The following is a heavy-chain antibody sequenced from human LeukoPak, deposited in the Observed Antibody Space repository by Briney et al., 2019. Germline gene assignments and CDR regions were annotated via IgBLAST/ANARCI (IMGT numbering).Heavy chain of an antibody. D-gene: IGHD6-19*01. CDR3: ARGGITVARDYFDS. CDR1: GYTFTSYG. CDR2: ISTNNGNT. V-gene: IGHV1-18*01. Sequence: GASVKVSCKASGYTFTSYGISWVRQAPGQGLEWMGWISTNNGNTNYAQKVQGRVTTTTDTSTSTAYMELRSLRSDDTAVYYCARGGITVARDYFDSWGQGTLVTVSS. J-gene: IGHJ4*02.